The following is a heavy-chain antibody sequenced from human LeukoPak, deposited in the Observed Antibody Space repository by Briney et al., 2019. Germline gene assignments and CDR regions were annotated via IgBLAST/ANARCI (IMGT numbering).Heavy chain of an antibody. J-gene: IGHJ2*01. CDR1: GYSISSGYY. Sequence: PSETLSLTCAVSGYSISSGYYWGWIRPPPGKGLEWIGSIFHSGSTYYSPSLKSRVDISVDTSRNQFSLKLNSVTAADTAVYYCARRVYSRGWSGYWYFDLWGRGTLVTVSS. D-gene: IGHD6-19*01. CDR3: ARRVYSRGWSGYWYFDL. CDR2: IFHSGST. V-gene: IGHV4-38-2*01.